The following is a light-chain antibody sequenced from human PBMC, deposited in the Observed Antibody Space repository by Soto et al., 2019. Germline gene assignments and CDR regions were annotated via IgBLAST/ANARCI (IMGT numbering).Light chain of an antibody. CDR2: DVS. Sequence: EIVLTQSPGTLSLSPGERATLSCRASQSVSSIYLAWYQRKPGQTPRLLIYDVSNRAPGIPDRFSGSGSGTDFTLTISRLEPEDFALYYCQQYGSSPWTFGQGTRVEIK. V-gene: IGKV3-20*01. CDR3: QQYGSSPWT. CDR1: QSVSSIY. J-gene: IGKJ1*01.